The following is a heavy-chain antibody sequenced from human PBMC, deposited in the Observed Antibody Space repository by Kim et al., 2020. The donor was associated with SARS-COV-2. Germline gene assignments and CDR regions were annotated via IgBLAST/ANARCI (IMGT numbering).Heavy chain of an antibody. Sequence: GGSLRLSCAASGFTFSSYGMHWARQAPGKGLEWVAVIWYDGSNKYYADSVKGRFTISRDNSKNTLYLQMNSLRAEDTAVYYCAREVLNNFDWFHYGMDVWGQGTTVTVSS. CDR3: AREVLNNFDWFHYGMDV. V-gene: IGHV3-33*01. CDR2: IWYDGSNK. J-gene: IGHJ6*02. CDR1: GFTFSSYG. D-gene: IGHD3-9*01.